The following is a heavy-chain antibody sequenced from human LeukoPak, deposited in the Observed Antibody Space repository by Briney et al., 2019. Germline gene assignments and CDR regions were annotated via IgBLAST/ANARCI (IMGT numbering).Heavy chain of an antibody. CDR3: AKDRANRDYYYDSSGPNDAFDI. J-gene: IGHJ3*02. D-gene: IGHD3-22*01. CDR1: GFTFSSHG. CDR2: ITSGTRT. Sequence: GGSLRLSCVASGFTFSSHGMNWVRQAPGKGLEWVSGITSGTRTYYADSVKGRFAISRDNSKNTMYLQMNSLRAEDTAVYYCAKDRANRDYYYDSSGPNDAFDIWGQGTMVTVSS. V-gene: IGHV3-23*01.